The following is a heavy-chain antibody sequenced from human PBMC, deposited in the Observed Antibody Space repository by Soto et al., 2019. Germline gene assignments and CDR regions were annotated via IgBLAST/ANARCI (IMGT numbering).Heavy chain of an antibody. CDR1: GGSVSSGSYY. D-gene: IGHD5-12*01. J-gene: IGHJ4*02. CDR2: IYHSGST. Sequence: PSETLSLTCTVFGGSVSSGSYYWSWIRQYPGKGLEWIGYIYHSGSTYYNPSLESRVTMSVDTSKNQFSLKLSSVTADDTAVYYCARECVDTVTSITIPFDYWGQGALVTVSS. CDR3: ARECVDTVTSITIPFDY. V-gene: IGHV4-31*03.